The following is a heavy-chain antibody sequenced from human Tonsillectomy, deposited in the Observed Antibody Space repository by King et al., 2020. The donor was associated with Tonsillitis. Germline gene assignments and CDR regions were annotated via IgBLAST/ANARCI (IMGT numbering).Heavy chain of an antibody. CDR3: TTEYFYGSGSYSDYDSYGLDV. CDR2: IKSKTDGATT. J-gene: IGHJ6*02. Sequence: VQLVESGGDLVKPGGSLRLSCAVSGFTFSNAWMSWVRQAPGKGLEWVGRIKSKTDGATTDYAAPVRGRFSISRDDSKDTLYMQMNSLKTADTAVYYCTTEYFYGSGSYSDYDSYGLDVWGQGTTVTVSS. CDR1: GFTFSNAW. V-gene: IGHV3-15*01. D-gene: IGHD3-10*01.